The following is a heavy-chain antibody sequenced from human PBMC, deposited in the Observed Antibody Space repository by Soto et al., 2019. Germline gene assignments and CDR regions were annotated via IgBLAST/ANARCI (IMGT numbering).Heavy chain of an antibody. CDR1: GGSISSSSYY. D-gene: IGHD2-15*01. Sequence: SETLSLTCTVSGGSISSSSYYWGWIRQPPGKGLEWVGSIYYSGSTYYNPSLKSRVTISVDTSKNQFSLKLSSVTAADTAVYYCATSPRIAPTSNWGQGTLVTVSS. CDR3: ATSPRIAPTSN. J-gene: IGHJ4*02. CDR2: IYYSGST. V-gene: IGHV4-39*01.